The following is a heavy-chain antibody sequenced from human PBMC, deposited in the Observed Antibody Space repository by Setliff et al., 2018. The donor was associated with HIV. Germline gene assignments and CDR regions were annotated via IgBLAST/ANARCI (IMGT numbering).Heavy chain of an antibody. V-gene: IGHV1-69*13. CDR2: IIPIFGTA. Sequence: ASVKVSCKASGGTFSSYAISWVRQAPGQGLEWMGGIIPIFGTANYAQKFQGRVTITADESTSTAYMELSSLRSEDTAVYYCARELKGVYDSWSSSDPPYYFDNWGQGTLVTVSS. CDR1: GGTFSSYA. CDR3: ARELKGVYDSWSSSDPPYYFDN. D-gene: IGHD3-3*01. J-gene: IGHJ4*02.